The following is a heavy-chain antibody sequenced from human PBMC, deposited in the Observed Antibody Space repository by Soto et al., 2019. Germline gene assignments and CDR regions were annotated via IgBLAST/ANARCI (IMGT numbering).Heavy chain of an antibody. V-gene: IGHV1-3*01. CDR1: GYTFTSYA. J-gene: IGHJ5*02. CDR3: ARAIPHSRSSGLFDP. Sequence: ASVKVSCKASGYTFTSYAMHWVRQAPGQRLEWMGWINAGNGNTKYSQKFQGRVTITRDTSASTAYMELSSLRSEDTAVYYCARAIPHSRSSGLFDPWGQGTLVTVSS. D-gene: IGHD6-6*01. CDR2: INAGNGNT.